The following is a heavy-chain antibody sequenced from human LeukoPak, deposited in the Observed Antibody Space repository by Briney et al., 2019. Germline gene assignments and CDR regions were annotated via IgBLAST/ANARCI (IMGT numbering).Heavy chain of an antibody. Sequence: ASVKVSCKASGGTFSSYAISWVRQAPGQGLEWMGRIIPILGIANYAQKFQGRVTITADKSTSTAYMELSSLRSEDTAVYYCARGIGIAVAGTNVDYWGQGTLVTVSS. V-gene: IGHV1-69*04. CDR3: ARGIGIAVAGTNVDY. CDR1: GGTFSSYA. CDR2: IIPILGIA. D-gene: IGHD6-19*01. J-gene: IGHJ4*02.